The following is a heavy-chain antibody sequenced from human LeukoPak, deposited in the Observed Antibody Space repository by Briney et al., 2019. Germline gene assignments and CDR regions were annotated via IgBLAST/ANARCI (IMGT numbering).Heavy chain of an antibody. J-gene: IGHJ4*02. CDR2: IYVSGNS. Sequence: PSETLSLTCAVYGGSFSGDYWSWIRQPPGKGLEWIGYIYVSGNSNYNPSLKSRVSISLDTSKNQVSLTLTSVTAADTAVYYCARHPFSSPFDHWGQGTLVAVSS. CDR1: GGSFSGDY. V-gene: IGHV4-59*08. CDR3: ARHPFSSPFDH. D-gene: IGHD2/OR15-2a*01.